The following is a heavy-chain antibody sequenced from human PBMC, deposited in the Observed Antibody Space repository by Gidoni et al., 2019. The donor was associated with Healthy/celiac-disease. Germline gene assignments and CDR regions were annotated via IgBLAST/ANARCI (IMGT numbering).Heavy chain of an antibody. J-gene: IGHJ4*02. Sequence: QLQLQESGPGLVKPSETLSLPCTVSGCSISSSSYYWGWIRQPPGKGLEWIGSIYYSGSTYYNPSLKSRVTISVDTSKNQFSLKLSSVTAADTAVYYCARPLGWLQLRGRIFDYWGQGTLVTVSS. V-gene: IGHV4-39*01. CDR1: GCSISSSSYY. D-gene: IGHD5-12*01. CDR3: ARPLGWLQLRGRIFDY. CDR2: IYYSGST.